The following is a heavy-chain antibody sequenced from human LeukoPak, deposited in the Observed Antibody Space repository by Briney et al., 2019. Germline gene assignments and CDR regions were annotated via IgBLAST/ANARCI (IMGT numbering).Heavy chain of an antibody. J-gene: IGHJ5*02. CDR1: GFTFRTYW. CDR3: ARGGKLEPTAMPT. Sequence: GGSLRLSCVASGFTFRTYWMHWVRQVPGKGPEWLSRINPDGSSTTYADSVKGRFTISRDNAKNMLYLQINSLRVEDTAIYYCARGGKLEPTAMPTWGQGSLVVVSS. D-gene: IGHD2-2*01. CDR2: INPDGSST. V-gene: IGHV3-74*01.